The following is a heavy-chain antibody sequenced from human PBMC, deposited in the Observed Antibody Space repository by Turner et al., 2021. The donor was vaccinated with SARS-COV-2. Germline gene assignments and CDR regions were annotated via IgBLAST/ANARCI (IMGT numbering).Heavy chain of an antibody. Sequence: EVQLLQSAGGLVQPGGSLRLSCTASGFTVSNNYMSWVRQGPGKGLEWVSIIYSGGTTKYADSVKGRFTISRDNSKNTLYLQMNSLRAEDTAVYYCARGEIRGVTGDYWGRGTLVTVSS. D-gene: IGHD3-10*01. V-gene: IGHV3-66*01. CDR2: IYSGGTT. CDR3: ARGEIRGVTGDY. J-gene: IGHJ4*02. CDR1: GFTVSNNY.